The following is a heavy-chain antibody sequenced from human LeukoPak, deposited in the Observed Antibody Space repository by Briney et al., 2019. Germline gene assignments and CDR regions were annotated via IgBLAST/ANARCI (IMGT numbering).Heavy chain of an antibody. CDR1: GFTFSSYA. J-gene: IGHJ5*02. CDR2: ISYDGSNK. Sequence: GGSLRLSCAASGFTFSSYAMHWVRQAPGKGLEWVAVISYDGSNKYYADSVKGRFTISRDNSKNTLYLQMNSLRAEDTAVHYCARDKYPVGVRFLEWLLAWFDPWGQGTLVTVSS. D-gene: IGHD3-3*01. CDR3: ARDKYPVGVRFLEWLLAWFDP. V-gene: IGHV3-30-3*01.